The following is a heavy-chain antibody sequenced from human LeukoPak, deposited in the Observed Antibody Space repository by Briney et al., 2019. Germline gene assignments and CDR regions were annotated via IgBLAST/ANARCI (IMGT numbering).Heavy chain of an antibody. CDR2: ISSNGGST. J-gene: IGHJ4*02. V-gene: IGHV3-64*01. CDR1: GFTFSSYA. D-gene: IGHD1-20*01. Sequence: GGSLRLSXAASGFTFSSYAMHWVRQAPGKGLEYVSAISSNGGSTYYANSVKGRFTISRDNSKNTLYLQMGSLRAEDMAVYYCARGYNWNWKSFDYWGQGTLVTVSS. CDR3: ARGYNWNWKSFDY.